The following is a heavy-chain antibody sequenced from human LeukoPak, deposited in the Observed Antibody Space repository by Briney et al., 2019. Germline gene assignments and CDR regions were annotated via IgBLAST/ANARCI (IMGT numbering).Heavy chain of an antibody. CDR3: ARAPVTSCRGAYCYPFDY. D-gene: IGHD2-21*01. CDR1: GFPLSSYA. V-gene: IGHV3-23*01. J-gene: IGHJ4*02. Sequence: PGGSLRLSCAASGFPLSSYAMSWVRQAPGKGLEWVSATSSSDAGTYYADPVRGRFTISRDNSKNTLYLQMNSLRLEDAAVYFCARAPVTSCRGAYCYPFDYWGQGTQVTVSS. CDR2: TSSSDAGT.